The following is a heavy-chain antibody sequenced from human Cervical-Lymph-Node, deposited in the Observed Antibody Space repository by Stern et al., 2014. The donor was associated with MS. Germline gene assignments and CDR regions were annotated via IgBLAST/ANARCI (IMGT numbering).Heavy chain of an antibody. Sequence: VQLVESGAEVKKPGASVKVSCKASGYTFTSYYMHWVRQAPGQGLEWMGIINPSGGTTNHAQKFQGRVTMTRDTSTSTVYMELSSQRSEDTAVYYCAREKRDCSGGSCYSRDDYWGQGTLVTVSS. CDR1: GYTFTSYY. CDR2: INPSGGTT. J-gene: IGHJ4*02. CDR3: AREKRDCSGGSCYSRDDY. D-gene: IGHD2-15*01. V-gene: IGHV1-46*03.